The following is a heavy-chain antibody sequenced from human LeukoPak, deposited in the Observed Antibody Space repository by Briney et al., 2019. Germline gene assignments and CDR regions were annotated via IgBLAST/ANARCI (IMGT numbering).Heavy chain of an antibody. Sequence: GGSLRLSCAASGFTVSSKYMRWVRQAPGKGLEWVSDIYSGGTTFKGGSLKGRFTNPRDTSKNTVYLQINRLRAEETAIYYCARQRQWNDGFDIWGQGAGVSVSS. CDR1: GFTVSSKY. CDR3: ARQRQWNDGFDI. D-gene: IGHD6-19*01. V-gene: IGHV3-53*01. CDR2: IYSGGTT. J-gene: IGHJ3*02.